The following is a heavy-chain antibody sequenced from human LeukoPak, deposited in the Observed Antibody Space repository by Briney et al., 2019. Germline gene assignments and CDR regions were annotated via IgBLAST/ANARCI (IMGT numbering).Heavy chain of an antibody. J-gene: IGHJ6*03. Sequence: GGSLTLSCSASGFTFCSYDMLWLRQAPGQGLVGWANTRYDGSNKYYTDSVRGRFTISRDNAKNSLYLQMNSLRAEDTAVYYCARSPGYCSGGSCYYYYMDVWGKGTTVTVSS. V-gene: IGHV3-33*01. CDR2: TRYDGSNK. CDR3: ARSPGYCSGGSCYYYYMDV. D-gene: IGHD2-15*01. CDR1: GFTFCSYD.